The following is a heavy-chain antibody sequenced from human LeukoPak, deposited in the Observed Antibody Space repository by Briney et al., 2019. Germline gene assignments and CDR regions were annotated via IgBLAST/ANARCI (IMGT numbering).Heavy chain of an antibody. J-gene: IGHJ4*02. D-gene: IGHD3-22*01. CDR2: IYTSGST. CDR3: ARGRNYYDSSGYDFDY. V-gene: IGHV4-4*07. CDR1: GGSISSYY. Sequence: SETLSLTCTVSGGSISSYYWSWTRQPAGKGLEWIGRIYTSGSTNYNPSLKSRVTMSVDTSKNQFSLKLSSVTAADTAVYYCARGRNYYDSSGYDFDYWGQGTLVTVSS.